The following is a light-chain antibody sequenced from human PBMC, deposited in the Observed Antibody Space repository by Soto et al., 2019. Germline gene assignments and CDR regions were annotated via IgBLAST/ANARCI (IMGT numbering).Light chain of an antibody. CDR3: QQYHNWPIT. J-gene: IGKJ5*01. V-gene: IGKV3-15*01. Sequence: KVISPCPPAPARSPXAGAPPSCRASQSVSSNLAWHQQKPGQAPRILMYDASTRATGISARFSGSGSGTEFTLTISSLQSEDFAVYYCQQYHNWPITFGQGTRLEIK. CDR1: QSVSSN. CDR2: DAS.